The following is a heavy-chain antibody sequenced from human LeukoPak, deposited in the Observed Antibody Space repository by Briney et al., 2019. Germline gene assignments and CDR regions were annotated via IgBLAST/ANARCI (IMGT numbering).Heavy chain of an antibody. Sequence: ASVKVSCKASGYTFTSYDINWVRQATGQGLEWMGWMNPNSGNTGYAQKFQGRVTMTRNTSISTAYMELSSLRSEDTAVYYCARVVIVVVPALGYWGQGTLVTVSS. CDR1: GYTFTSYD. V-gene: IGHV1-8*01. J-gene: IGHJ4*02. CDR2: MNPNSGNT. D-gene: IGHD2-2*01. CDR3: ARVVIVVVPALGY.